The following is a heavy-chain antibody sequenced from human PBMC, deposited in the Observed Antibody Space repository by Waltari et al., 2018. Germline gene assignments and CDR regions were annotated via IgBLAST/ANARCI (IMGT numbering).Heavy chain of an antibody. CDR3: AELSSSAFHI. Sequence: EVQLVESGGGLVQPGESLRLPCAASGFTFSSYWMPWVRQAPGKGLAWVSRINTDGSSTSYADSVMGRSTISRDNAKNTLYLQMSSLTVDDTAVYYCAELSSSAFHIWGQGTMVTVSS. CDR1: GFTFSSYW. V-gene: IGHV3-74*01. CDR2: INTDGSST. J-gene: IGHJ3*02. D-gene: IGHD1-7*01.